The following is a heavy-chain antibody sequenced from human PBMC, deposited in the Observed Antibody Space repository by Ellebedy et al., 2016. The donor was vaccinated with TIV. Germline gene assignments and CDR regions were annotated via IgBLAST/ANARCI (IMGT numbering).Heavy chain of an antibody. CDR2: IKQDGSDK. CDR3: ARGSNLAY. J-gene: IGHJ4*02. CDR1: GFTFSSYA. Sequence: GESLKISXAASGFTFSSYAMSWVRQAPGKGLEWVANIKQDGSDKYYADSVKGRFTISRDNAKNSVYLQMNSLRAEDTAVYYCARGSNLAYWGQGTLVTVSS. V-gene: IGHV3-7*04. D-gene: IGHD3-10*01.